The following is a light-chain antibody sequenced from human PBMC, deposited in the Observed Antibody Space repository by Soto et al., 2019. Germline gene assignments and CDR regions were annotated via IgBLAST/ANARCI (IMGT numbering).Light chain of an antibody. CDR3: QKYNSAPWT. V-gene: IGKV1-27*01. Sequence: DIQMTQSPSSLSASVGDTVTITCRATQGISNSLAWYQQKPGKVPKVLIYAASTLQSGVPSRFSGSGSGTDFTLTISSLQTEDVATYYCQKYNSAPWTFGQGTKVEIK. J-gene: IGKJ1*01. CDR1: QGISNS. CDR2: AAS.